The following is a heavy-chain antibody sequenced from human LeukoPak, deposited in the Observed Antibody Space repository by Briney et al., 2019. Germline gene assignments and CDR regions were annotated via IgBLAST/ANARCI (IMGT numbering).Heavy chain of an antibody. Sequence: GGSLRLSCAASGFTFSSYAMHWVRQAPGKGLEWVAVISYDGSNKYYADSVKGRFTISRDNSKNTLYLQMNSLRAEDTAVYYCASYIVGPTLDYWGQGTLVTVSS. D-gene: IGHD1-26*01. J-gene: IGHJ4*02. CDR2: ISYDGSNK. CDR3: ASYIVGPTLDY. V-gene: IGHV3-30*04. CDR1: GFTFSSYA.